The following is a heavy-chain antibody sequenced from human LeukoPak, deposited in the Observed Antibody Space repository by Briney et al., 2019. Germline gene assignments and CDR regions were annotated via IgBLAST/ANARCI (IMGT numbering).Heavy chain of an antibody. Sequence: ASVKVSCKASGYTFTSYYMHWVRQATGQEPEWMGYINPNSGNTGYAQKFQGRVTLTRDTSISTAYMELSSLRSEDTAVYYCAKHYQTTFDYWGQGTLVSVSS. CDR1: GYTFTSYY. D-gene: IGHD1/OR15-1a*01. J-gene: IGHJ4*02. CDR2: INPNSGNT. CDR3: AKHYQTTFDY. V-gene: IGHV1-8*03.